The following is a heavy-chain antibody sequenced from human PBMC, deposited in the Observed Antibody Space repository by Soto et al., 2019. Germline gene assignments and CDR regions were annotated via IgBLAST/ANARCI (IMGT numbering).Heavy chain of an antibody. V-gene: IGHV3-30-3*01. CDR3: ARDRLAIFGVAGPFDP. D-gene: IGHD3-3*01. CDR2: TSDDGSNE. J-gene: IGHJ5*02. Sequence: VGSLRLSCAASGFTFSSYSMHWVRQAPGKGLEWVAVTSDDGSNEYYADSVKGRFTISRDNSKNTLYLQMNSLRADDTAVYYCARDRLAIFGVAGPFDPWGEGTLVTVYS. CDR1: GFTFSSYS.